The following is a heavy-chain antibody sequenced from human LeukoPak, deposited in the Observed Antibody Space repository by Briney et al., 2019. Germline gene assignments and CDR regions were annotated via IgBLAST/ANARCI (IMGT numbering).Heavy chain of an antibody. Sequence: GGSLRLSCAASGFTFSSYWMSWVRQAPGKGLEWVANIKQDGSEKYYVDSVKGRFTISRDNAKNSLYLQMNSLRAEDTAVYYCARVGRICSSTSCYTYYYGMDVWGQGTTVTVSS. CDR2: IKQDGSEK. CDR1: GFTFSSYW. V-gene: IGHV3-7*01. J-gene: IGHJ6*02. CDR3: ARVGRICSSTSCYTYYYGMDV. D-gene: IGHD2-2*02.